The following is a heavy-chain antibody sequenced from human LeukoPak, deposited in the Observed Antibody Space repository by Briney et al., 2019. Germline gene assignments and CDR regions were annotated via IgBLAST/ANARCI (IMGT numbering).Heavy chain of an antibody. D-gene: IGHD3-22*01. CDR3: ARDFLSXXYXXXFDY. Sequence: GGSLRLACVASGFTFSNYAMTWIRQAPGRGLEWVSSISSSGSTRHYADSVKGRFTISRDNAKKSLYLQMNNLRAEDTAVYYCARDFLSXXYXXXFDYW. CDR2: ISSSGSTR. CDR1: GFTFSNYA. V-gene: IGHV3-11*01. J-gene: IGHJ4*01.